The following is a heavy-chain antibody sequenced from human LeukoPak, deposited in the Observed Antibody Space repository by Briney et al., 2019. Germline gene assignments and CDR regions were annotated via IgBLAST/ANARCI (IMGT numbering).Heavy chain of an antibody. V-gene: IGHV1-8*03. Sequence: ASVKVSCKASGYTFTRYDINWVRQATGQGLEWMGWMNPKSGNTGHAQKFQGRVTITRDTSISTVYMELSSLRSEDTAVYYCARDLGGDLGLWGQGTLVTVSS. CDR2: MNPKSGNT. J-gene: IGHJ4*02. CDR1: GYTFTRYD. CDR3: ARDLGGDLGL. D-gene: IGHD7-27*01.